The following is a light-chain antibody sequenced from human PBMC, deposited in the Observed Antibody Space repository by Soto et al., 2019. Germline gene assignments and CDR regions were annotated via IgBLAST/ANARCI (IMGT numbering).Light chain of an antibody. CDR3: QQYYSYPLT. J-gene: IGKJ4*01. Sequence: AIRMTQSPSPFSASTGDRVTITSRASQGISSYLAWYQQKPGKAPKLLIYAASTLQSGVSSRFSGSGSGTDFTPTISCLQSEDFATYYCQQYYSYPLTFGGGTKV. CDR2: AAS. V-gene: IGKV1-8*01. CDR1: QGISSY.